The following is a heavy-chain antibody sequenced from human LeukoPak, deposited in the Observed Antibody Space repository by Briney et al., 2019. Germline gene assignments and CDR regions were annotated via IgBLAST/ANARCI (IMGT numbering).Heavy chain of an antibody. CDR1: GFTFSSYG. D-gene: IGHD1-14*01. V-gene: IGHV3-30*02. CDR3: ARDNLPAKPHGY. CDR2: IRYDGTNK. Sequence: GGSLRLSCAASGFTFSSYGMHWVRQAPGKGLEWVAFIRYDGTNKYYADSVKGRFTISRDNAKNTLYLQMNSLRAEDTAVYYCARDNLPAKPHGYWGQGTLVTVSS. J-gene: IGHJ4*02.